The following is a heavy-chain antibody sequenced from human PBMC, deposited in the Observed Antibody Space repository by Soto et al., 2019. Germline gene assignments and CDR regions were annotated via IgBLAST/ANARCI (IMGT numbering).Heavy chain of an antibody. D-gene: IGHD3-16*01. Sequence: SETLSLTCSVSGGSIRRSDSYWTWVRQGPGKGLEWIAYISDSGRTDYNPSLKSRATISIDTSKNVFFLNLSSVTAADTAVYFCARVLITSGPLEYSFEYWGPGSLGTVSS. J-gene: IGHJ4*02. V-gene: IGHV4-31*03. CDR3: ARVLITSGPLEYSFEY. CDR1: GGSIRRSDSY. CDR2: ISDSGRT.